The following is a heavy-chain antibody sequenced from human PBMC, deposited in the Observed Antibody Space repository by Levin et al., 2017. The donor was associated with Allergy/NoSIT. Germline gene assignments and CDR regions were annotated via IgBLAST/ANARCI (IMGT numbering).Heavy chain of an antibody. V-gene: IGHV4-61*01. CDR1: GGSVSSGSYY. CDR2: IYYSGST. CDR3: ARDAGSRSSSWSPMGDSGGYYYYYGMDV. D-gene: IGHD6-13*01. Sequence: PSETLSLTCTVSGGSVSSGSYYWSWIRQPPGKGLEWIGYIYYSGSTNYNPSLKSRVTISVDTSKNQFSLKLSSVTAADTAVYYCARDAGSRSSSWSPMGDSGGYYYYYGMDVWGQGTTVTVSS. J-gene: IGHJ6*02.